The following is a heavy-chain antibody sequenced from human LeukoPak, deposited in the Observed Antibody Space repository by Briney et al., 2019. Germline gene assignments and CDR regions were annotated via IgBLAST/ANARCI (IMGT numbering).Heavy chain of an antibody. CDR1: GFTFSSYA. V-gene: IGHV3-23*01. Sequence: GGSLRLSCAASGFTFSSYAMSWVRQAPGKGLEWVSAISGSGGSTYYADSVKGRFTISRDNSKNTLYLQMNSLRAEDTAVYYCAKDQGSSGWYDLRWAAHASDYWGQGTLVTVSS. J-gene: IGHJ4*02. D-gene: IGHD6-19*01. CDR2: ISGSGGST. CDR3: AKDQGSSGWYDLRWAAHASDY.